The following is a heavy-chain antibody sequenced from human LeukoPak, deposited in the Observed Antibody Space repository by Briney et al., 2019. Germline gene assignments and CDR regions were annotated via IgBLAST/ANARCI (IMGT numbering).Heavy chain of an antibody. D-gene: IGHD6-19*01. V-gene: IGHV1-8*02. J-gene: IGHJ4*02. CDR2: MNPNSGNT. CDR1: GGTFSSYA. Sequence: ASVKVSCKASGGTFSSYAISWVRQAPGQGLEWMGWMNPNSGNTGYAQKFQGRVTMTRNTSISTAYMELSSLRSEDTAVYYCARGGSRGWYFDYWGQGTLVTVSS. CDR3: ARGGSRGWYFDY.